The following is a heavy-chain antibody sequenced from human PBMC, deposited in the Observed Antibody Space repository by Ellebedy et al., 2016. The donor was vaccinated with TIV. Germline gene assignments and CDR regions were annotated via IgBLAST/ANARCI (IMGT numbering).Heavy chain of an antibody. J-gene: IGHJ5*02. CDR1: GFTFSTYW. Sequence: GESLKISXAASGFTFSTYWMHWVRQAPGKGPVWVARINTGGSTTYYADSVKGRFTISRDNSKNTLYLQMNSLRAEDTAVYYCAKLMVVVVAATSWFDPWGQGTLVTVSS. D-gene: IGHD2-15*01. CDR3: AKLMVVVVAATSWFDP. V-gene: IGHV3-74*01. CDR2: INTGGSTT.